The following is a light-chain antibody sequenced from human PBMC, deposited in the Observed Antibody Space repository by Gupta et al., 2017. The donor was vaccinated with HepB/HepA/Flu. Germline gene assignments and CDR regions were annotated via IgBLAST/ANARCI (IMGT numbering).Light chain of an antibody. Sequence: IVLTQSPGTLFLTPGERATLSCRASQRVSSNYVAWYQQKPGQAPRLLIYGASSRATGIPERFSGSGSGTDFTLTISRLEPEDFAVYYCQQYERLGFTFGPGTKVDIK. J-gene: IGKJ3*01. CDR1: QRVSSNY. CDR3: QQYERLGFT. V-gene: IGKV3-20*01. CDR2: GAS.